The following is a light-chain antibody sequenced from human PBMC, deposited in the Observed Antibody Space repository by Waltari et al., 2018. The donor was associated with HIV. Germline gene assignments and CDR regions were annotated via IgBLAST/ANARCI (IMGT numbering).Light chain of an antibody. J-gene: IGLJ3*02. CDR2: RND. V-gene: IGLV1-47*01. CDR3: AAWDSSLSGLKWV. Sequence: QSVLTQSPSASGTPGPRVTISCSGSTSNIGSNYVYWYQQLPGTAPKLLIYRNDHGPSGVPVRCSGAKSGSSASLAVSGLRSEDEADYYCAAWDSSLSGLKWVFGGGTKLTVL. CDR1: TSNIGSNY.